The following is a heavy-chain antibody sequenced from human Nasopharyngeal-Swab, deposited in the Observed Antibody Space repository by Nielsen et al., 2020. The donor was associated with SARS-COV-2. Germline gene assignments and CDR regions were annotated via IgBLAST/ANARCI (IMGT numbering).Heavy chain of an antibody. D-gene: IGHD3-10*01. CDR2: IYYSGST. Sequence: SETLSLTCTVSGGSISSGGYYWSWIRQHPGKGLEWIGYIYYSGSTYYNPSLKSRVTISVDTSKNQFSLKLSSVTAADTAVYYCARDPSTITMVRGVIPHGAFDIWGQGTMVTVSS. CDR3: ARDPSTITMVRGVIPHGAFDI. V-gene: IGHV4-31*03. CDR1: GGSISSGGYY. J-gene: IGHJ3*02.